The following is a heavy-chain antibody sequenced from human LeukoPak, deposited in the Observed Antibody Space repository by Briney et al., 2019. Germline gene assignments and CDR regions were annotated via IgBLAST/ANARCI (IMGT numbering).Heavy chain of an antibody. Sequence: QTGGSLRLSCAASGFTFSSYGMHWVRQAPGKGLEWVAVIWYDGSNQYYADSVKGRFTISRDNSKNTLYLQMNSLRAEDTAVYYWARAGYDFGNYFFDPWGQGTLGTVSS. CDR2: IWYDGSNQ. CDR1: GFTFSSYG. J-gene: IGHJ5*02. V-gene: IGHV3-33*01. D-gene: IGHD4-11*01. CDR3: ARAGYDFGNYFFDP.